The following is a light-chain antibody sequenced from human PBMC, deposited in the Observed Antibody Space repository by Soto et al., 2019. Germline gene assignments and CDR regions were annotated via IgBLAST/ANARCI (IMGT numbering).Light chain of an antibody. Sequence: QPVLTQSSSASASLGSSVKLTCTLSSGHSSYIIAWHQQQPGKAPRYLMKLEGSGSYNKGSGVPDRFSGSSSGADRYLTISNLQFEDEADYYCDTWGSNTRVFGGGTKLTVL. CDR3: DTWGSNTRV. V-gene: IGLV4-60*02. CDR1: SGHSSYI. CDR2: LEGSGSY. J-gene: IGLJ3*02.